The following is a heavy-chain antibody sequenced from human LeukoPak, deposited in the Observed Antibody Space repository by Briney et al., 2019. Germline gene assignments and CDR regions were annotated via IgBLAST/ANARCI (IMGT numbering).Heavy chain of an antibody. Sequence: SETLSLTCTVSGGSISTSNYYWGWIRQPPGKGLEWIGNIFYSGSTYYSPSLKSRVTISLDTSRNQFSLKLSSVTAADTAVYYCASGHIVVVTAILNWFDPWGQGTLVTVSS. J-gene: IGHJ5*02. D-gene: IGHD2-21*02. V-gene: IGHV4-39*07. CDR3: ASGHIVVVTAILNWFDP. CDR2: IFYSGST. CDR1: GGSISTSNYY.